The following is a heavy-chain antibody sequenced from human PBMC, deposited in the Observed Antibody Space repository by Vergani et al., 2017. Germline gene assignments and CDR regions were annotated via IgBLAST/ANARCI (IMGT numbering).Heavy chain of an antibody. Sequence: EVQLVETGGGLIQPGGSLRLSCAASGFTVSSYYMSWARQAPGKGLEWVSVIYSSGNTYYADSVKGRFTISRDNSRNTLYLQMNSLRAEDTAVYYCAKDLSNGGKGRGYFDYWGQGTLVTVSS. CDR3: AKDLSNGGKGRGYFDY. D-gene: IGHD4-23*01. V-gene: IGHV3-53*02. J-gene: IGHJ4*02. CDR1: GFTVSSYY. CDR2: IYSSGNT.